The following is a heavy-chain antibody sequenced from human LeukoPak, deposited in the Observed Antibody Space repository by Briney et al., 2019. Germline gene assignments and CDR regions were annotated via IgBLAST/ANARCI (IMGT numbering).Heavy chain of an antibody. CDR2: IRYDGSNK. Sequence: GGSLRLSCAASGLTFSSYGMHWVRQAPGKGLEWVAFIRYDGSNKYYADSVKGRFTISRDNSKNTLYLQMNSLRAEDTAVYYCAKASGKDVDTAMATTQIGFDYWGQGTLVTVSS. CDR3: AKASGKDVDTAMATTQIGFDY. V-gene: IGHV3-30*02. J-gene: IGHJ4*02. CDR1: GLTFSSYG. D-gene: IGHD5-18*01.